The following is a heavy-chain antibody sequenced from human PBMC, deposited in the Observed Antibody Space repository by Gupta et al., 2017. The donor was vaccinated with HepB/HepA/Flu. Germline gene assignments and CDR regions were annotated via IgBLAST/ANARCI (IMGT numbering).Heavy chain of an antibody. Sequence: EVQLLESGGDLVQPGGSLRLSCAASGFTFSNYALTWVRQAPGKGLEWVSTISGRDGRKYYADAVKGRFTISRDTSKNTLYLQMKRMRAEDTAVYYCAKPDCSGECNLLDSWGQGTLVTVSS. J-gene: IGHJ4*02. V-gene: IGHV3-23*01. CDR3: AKPDCSGECNLLDS. CDR1: GFTFSNYA. D-gene: IGHD2-21*01. CDR2: ISGRDGRK.